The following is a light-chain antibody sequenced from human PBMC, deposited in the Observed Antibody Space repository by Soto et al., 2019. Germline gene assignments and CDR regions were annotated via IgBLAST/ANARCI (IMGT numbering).Light chain of an antibody. CDR1: SSNIGSNY. J-gene: IGLJ3*02. Sequence: QSVLTQPPSASGTPGPRVTISCSGSSSNIGSNYVYWYQQLPGTAPKLLIYRNDQRPSGVPDRFSGSKSGTSASLAISGLRSDDEADYYGAAWDDSLSGVVFGGGTKLTVL. CDR3: AAWDDSLSGVV. CDR2: RND. V-gene: IGLV1-47*01.